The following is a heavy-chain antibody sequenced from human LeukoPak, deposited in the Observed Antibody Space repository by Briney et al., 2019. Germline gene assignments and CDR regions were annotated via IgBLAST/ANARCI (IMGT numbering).Heavy chain of an antibody. CDR2: ISNNGGYT. CDR1: GFTFSSSA. J-gene: IGHJ4*02. Sequence: GGSLRLSCAASGFTFSSSAMGWVRQAPGKGLEWVSAISNNGGYTYYADSVQGRFTISRDNSKSTLCLQMNSLRAEDTAVYYCAKQLGYCSDGSCYFPYWGQGTLVTVSS. CDR3: AKQLGYCSDGSCYFPY. D-gene: IGHD2-15*01. V-gene: IGHV3-23*01.